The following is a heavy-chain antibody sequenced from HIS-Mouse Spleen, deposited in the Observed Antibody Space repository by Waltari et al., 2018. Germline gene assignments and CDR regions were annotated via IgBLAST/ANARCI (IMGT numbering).Heavy chain of an antibody. CDR3: ARERSNYDAFDI. CDR1: GGSISSSSYY. V-gene: IGHV4-39*07. D-gene: IGHD4-4*01. Sequence: QLQLQESGPGLVKPSETLSLTCTVSGGSISSSSYYWGWIRQPPGKGLEWIGSIYYSGSTYSNPALKSRVTISVDTSKNQFSLKLSSVTAADTAVYYCARERSNYDAFDIWGQGTMVTVSS. J-gene: IGHJ3*02. CDR2: IYYSGST.